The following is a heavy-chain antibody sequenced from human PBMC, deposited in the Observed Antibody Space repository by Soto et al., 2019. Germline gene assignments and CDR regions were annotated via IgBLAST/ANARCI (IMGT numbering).Heavy chain of an antibody. CDR2: ISASGATS. CDR3: AKTEAMVVVDVKPRWFAS. Sequence: VQLVASGGRLVQPGGSLRLSCSASGFTFNNQAMSWVRQAPGKGLEWVSTISASGATSLYADSVKGRFTIFKDTFQFYLDLSSLRVDDSATYYCAKTEAMVVVDVKPRWFASWGQGTLVTVSS. CDR1: GFTFNNQA. J-gene: IGHJ5*01. V-gene: IGHV3-23*04. D-gene: IGHD2-21*01.